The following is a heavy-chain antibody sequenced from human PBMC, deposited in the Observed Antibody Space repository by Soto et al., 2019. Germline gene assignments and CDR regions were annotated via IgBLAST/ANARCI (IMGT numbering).Heavy chain of an antibody. CDR3: ATAGAKWNWFDP. V-gene: IGHV3-23*01. CDR2: ISSSGGST. D-gene: IGHD2-8*01. Sequence: PGGSLRLSCAASGFTFSTYAMSWVRQAPGKGLEWVSGISSSGGSTYYADSVKGRFTISRDNSKNTLYLQMNSLTAEDTALYYCATAGAKWNWFDPWGQGALVTVSS. J-gene: IGHJ5*02. CDR1: GFTFSTYA.